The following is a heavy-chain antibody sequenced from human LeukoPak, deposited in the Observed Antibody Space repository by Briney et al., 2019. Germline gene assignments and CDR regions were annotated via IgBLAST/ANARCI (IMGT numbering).Heavy chain of an antibody. CDR1: GFTFSSYG. Sequence: GGSLRLSCAASGFTFSSYGMHWVRQAPGKGLECVAVISYDGSNKYYADSVKGRFTISRDNSKNTLYLQMNSLRAEDTAVYYCAKDRYVDIVYYFHYWGQGTLVTVSS. D-gene: IGHD5-12*01. CDR3: AKDRYVDIVYYFHY. CDR2: ISYDGSNK. V-gene: IGHV3-30*18. J-gene: IGHJ4*02.